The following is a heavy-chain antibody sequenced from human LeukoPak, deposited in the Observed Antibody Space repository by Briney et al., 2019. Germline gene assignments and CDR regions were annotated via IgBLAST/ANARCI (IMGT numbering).Heavy chain of an antibody. CDR3: ANNDYNNPEG. CDR1: GFTFSNAW. Sequence: GGSLRLSCAASGFTFSNAWMSWVRQAPGKGLAWVSAISGRGGRTYYADSVKGRFTISRDNPKNTLYLQMNSLRAEDTAVYYCANNDYNNPEGWGQGTLVTVSS. J-gene: IGHJ4*02. CDR2: ISGRGGRT. V-gene: IGHV3-23*01. D-gene: IGHD4-11*01.